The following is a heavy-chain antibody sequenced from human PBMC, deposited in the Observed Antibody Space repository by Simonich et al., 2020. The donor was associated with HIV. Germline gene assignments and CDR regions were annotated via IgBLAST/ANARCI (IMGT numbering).Heavy chain of an antibody. CDR3: ARRHPTTVTTPYFDY. CDR2: INQSGST. J-gene: IGHJ4*02. V-gene: IGHV4-34*01. CDR1: GGSFSGYY. D-gene: IGHD4-17*01. Sequence: QVQLQQWCAGLLKPSETLSLTCAVYGGSFSGYYWSWIRQPPGKGLEWIGEINQSGSTNYNPSPKSRVTISVNTSKNQFSLKLSSVTAADTAVYYCARRHPTTVTTPYFDYWGQGTLVTVSS.